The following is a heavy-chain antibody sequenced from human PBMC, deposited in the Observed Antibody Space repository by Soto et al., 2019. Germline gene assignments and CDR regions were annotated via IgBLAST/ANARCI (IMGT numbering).Heavy chain of an antibody. J-gene: IGHJ5*02. Sequence: SVKVSCKASGGTFSSYAISWVRQAPGQGLEWMGGIIPIFGTANYAQKFQGRVTITADESTSTAYMGLSSLRSEDTAVYYCAGSLPGVVVPAAISESGAWFDPWGQGTLVTVSS. CDR3: AGSLPGVVVPAAISESGAWFDP. CDR1: GGTFSSYA. CDR2: IIPIFGTA. V-gene: IGHV1-69*13. D-gene: IGHD2-2*01.